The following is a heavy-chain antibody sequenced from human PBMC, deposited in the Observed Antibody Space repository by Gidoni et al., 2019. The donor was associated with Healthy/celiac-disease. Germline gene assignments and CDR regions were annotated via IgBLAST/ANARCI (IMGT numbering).Heavy chain of an antibody. D-gene: IGHD3-16*02. CDR1: GGTFSSYA. V-gene: IGHV1-69*01. CDR2: IIPIFGTA. J-gene: IGHJ4*02. Sequence: QVQLVQSGAEVKKPGSSVKVSRKASGGTFSSYAISWVRQAPGQGLEWMGGIIPIFGTANYAQKFQGRVTITADESTSTAYMELSSLRSEDTAVYYCARGPGFGGVIVTYYFDYWGQGTLVTVSS. CDR3: ARGPGFGGVIVTYYFDY.